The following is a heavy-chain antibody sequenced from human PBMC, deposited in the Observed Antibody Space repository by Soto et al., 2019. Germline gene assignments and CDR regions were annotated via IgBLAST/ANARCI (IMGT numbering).Heavy chain of an antibody. V-gene: IGHV4-59*08. D-gene: IGHD2-2*01. Sequence: SETLSLTCTVSGGSISSYYWSWIRQPPGKGLEWIGYIYYSGSTNYNPSLKSRVTISVDTSKNQFSLKLSSVTAADTAVYYCASQAVVPAAIGAFDIWGQGTMVTVSS. CDR3: ASQAVVPAAIGAFDI. CDR1: GGSISSYY. CDR2: IYYSGST. J-gene: IGHJ3*02.